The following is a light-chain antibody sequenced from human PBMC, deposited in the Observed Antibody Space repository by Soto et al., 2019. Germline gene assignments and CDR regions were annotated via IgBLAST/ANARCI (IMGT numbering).Light chain of an antibody. Sequence: DIQMTQSPSTLSASVGDRVTITCRASQSISNWLAWYQQKPGKAPKLLISDASSLERRVPARFSGSGSGTEFTLTLSSLQPDDLATYYCQHYSSDSRTFGQGTNLEIK. J-gene: IGKJ1*01. CDR1: QSISNW. CDR2: DAS. V-gene: IGKV1-5*01. CDR3: QHYSSDSRT.